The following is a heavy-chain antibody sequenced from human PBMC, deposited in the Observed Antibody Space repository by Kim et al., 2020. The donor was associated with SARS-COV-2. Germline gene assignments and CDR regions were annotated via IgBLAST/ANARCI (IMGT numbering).Heavy chain of an antibody. CDR1: GGSFSGYY. CDR2: INHSGST. V-gene: IGHV4-34*01. D-gene: IGHD1-26*01. CDR3: ARGSAGRGKGHRPGYGMDV. Sequence: SETLSLTCAVYGGSFSGYYWSWIRQPPGKGLEWIGEINHSGSTNYNPSLKSRVTISVDTSKNQFSLKLSSVTAADTAVYYCARGSAGRGKGHRPGYGMDV. J-gene: IGHJ6*01.